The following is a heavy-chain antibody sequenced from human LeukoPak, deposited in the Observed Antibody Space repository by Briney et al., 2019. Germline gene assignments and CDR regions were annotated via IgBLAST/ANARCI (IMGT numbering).Heavy chain of an antibody. D-gene: IGHD2-2*01. CDR3: ARVGVVPAAIPDGFDI. CDR2: IYSGGST. J-gene: IGHJ3*02. Sequence: GGSLRLSCAASGFTLTSYEMNWVRLAPGKGLEWVSVIYSGGSTYYADSVKGQFTISRDNSKNTLYLQMNSLTAEDTAVYYCARVGVVPAAIPDGFDIWGQGTMVTVSS. CDR1: GFTLTSYE. V-gene: IGHV3-53*01.